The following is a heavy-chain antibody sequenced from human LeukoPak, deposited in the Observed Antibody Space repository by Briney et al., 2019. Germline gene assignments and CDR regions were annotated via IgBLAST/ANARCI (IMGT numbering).Heavy chain of an antibody. V-gene: IGHV4-31*03. CDR2: IYYSGST. CDR1: GGSISSGGYY. CDR3: ARTTVTTVTWGMDV. J-gene: IGHJ6*02. Sequence: SETLSLTCTVSGGSISSGGYYWSWIRQHPGKGLEWIGYIYYSGSTYYNPSLKSRVTISVDTSKNQFSLKLSSVTAADTAVYYYARTTVTTVTWGMDVWGQGTTVTVSS. D-gene: IGHD4-17*01.